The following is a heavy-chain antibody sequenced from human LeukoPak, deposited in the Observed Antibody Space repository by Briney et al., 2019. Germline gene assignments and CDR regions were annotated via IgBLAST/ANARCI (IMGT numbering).Heavy chain of an antibody. CDR3: ASSHALLGINAFDI. CDR2: IYTSGST. V-gene: IGHV4-61*02. CDR1: GGSISSGSYY. D-gene: IGHD7-27*01. Sequence: SETLSLTCTVSGGSISSGSYYWSWIRQPAGKGLEWIGRIYTSGSTNYNPSLKSRVTISVDTSKNQFSLKLSSVTAADTAVYYCASSHALLGINAFDIRGQGTMVTVSS. J-gene: IGHJ3*02.